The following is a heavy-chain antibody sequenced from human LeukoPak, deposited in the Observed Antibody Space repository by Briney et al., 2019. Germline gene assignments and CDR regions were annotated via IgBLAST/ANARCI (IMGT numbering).Heavy chain of an antibody. Sequence: EGSLRLSCAASGFTFDSYAMSWVRQAPGKGLEWVSAISGSGGSTNYADSVKGRFTISRDNSKNTLYLQMNSLRAEDTAVYYCAKEEKWELPGGYFDYWGQGTLVTVSS. CDR1: GFTFDSYA. CDR3: AKEEKWELPGGYFDY. J-gene: IGHJ4*02. CDR2: ISGSGGST. D-gene: IGHD1-26*01. V-gene: IGHV3-23*01.